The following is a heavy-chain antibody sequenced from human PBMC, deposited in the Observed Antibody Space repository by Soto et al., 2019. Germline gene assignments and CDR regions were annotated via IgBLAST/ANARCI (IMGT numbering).Heavy chain of an antibody. D-gene: IGHD4-17*01. V-gene: IGHV3-7*04. Sequence: EVLLVESGGGLVQPGGSPRLSCAGSGFTFSRHWMTWVRQAPGKGLEWVANIKKDGSEEYYVDSVKGRFTISRDNAKSSLFLQMNSLRAEDTAVYYCAGGPDYGSWVDYFDPWGQGTLVTVSP. CDR1: GFTFSRHW. J-gene: IGHJ5*02. CDR3: AGGPDYGSWVDYFDP. CDR2: IKKDGSEE.